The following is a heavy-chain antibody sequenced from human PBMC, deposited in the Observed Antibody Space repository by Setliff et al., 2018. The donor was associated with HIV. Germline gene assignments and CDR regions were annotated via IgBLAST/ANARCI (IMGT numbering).Heavy chain of an antibody. CDR3: ARRDSDNGHNYYYVGV. CDR1: GGSFSGYY. J-gene: IGHJ6*03. Sequence: PSETLSLTCAVYGGSFSGYYWSWIRQPPGKGLEWIGSISHSGTTFYNASPKSRVTISEDTSKNQFSLKLSSVTAADTAVYFCARRDSDNGHNYYYVGVWGKGTTVTVSS. CDR2: ISHSGTT. V-gene: IGHV4-34*01. D-gene: IGHD2-15*01.